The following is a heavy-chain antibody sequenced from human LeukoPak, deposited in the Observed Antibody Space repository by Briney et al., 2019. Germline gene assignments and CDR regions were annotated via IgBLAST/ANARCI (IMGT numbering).Heavy chain of an antibody. D-gene: IGHD6-13*01. V-gene: IGHV4-59*01. CDR1: GGSISSYY. J-gene: IGHJ4*02. Sequence: PSETLSLTCTVSGGSISSYYWSWIRQPPGKGLAWIGYIYYSGSTNYNPSLKSRVTISVDTSKNQFSLKLSSVTAADTAVYYCARHAIVWGTDADSSSTFFDYWGQGTLVTVSS. CDR3: ARHAIVWGTDADSSSTFFDY. CDR2: IYYSGST.